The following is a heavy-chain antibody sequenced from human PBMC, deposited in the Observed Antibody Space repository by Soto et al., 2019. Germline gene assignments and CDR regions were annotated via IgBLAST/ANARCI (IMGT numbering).Heavy chain of an antibody. V-gene: IGHV3-21*01. CDR2: ISSSSSYI. J-gene: IGHJ6*02. CDR3: AREGYGDYAHYYYYYGMDV. CDR1: GFTFSSYS. D-gene: IGHD4-17*01. Sequence: PGGSLRLSCAASGFTFSSYSMNWVRQAPGKGLEWVSSISSSSSYIYYADSVKGRFTISRDNAKNSLYLQMNSLRAEDTAVYYCAREGYGDYAHYYYYYGMDVWGQGTTVTVSS.